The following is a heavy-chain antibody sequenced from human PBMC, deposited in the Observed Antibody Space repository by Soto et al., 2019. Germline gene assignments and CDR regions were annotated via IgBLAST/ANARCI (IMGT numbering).Heavy chain of an antibody. CDR2: INPNSGGT. CDR1: GYTFTGYY. D-gene: IGHD5-18*01. J-gene: IGHJ6*02. Sequence: ASVKVSCKATGYTFTGYYMHWVRQAPGQGLEWMGWINPNSGGTNYAQKFQGRVTMTRDTSISTAYMELSRLRSDDTAVYYCARDWVDTAIQGHYYYYYGMDVWGQGTTVTVSS. CDR3: ARDWVDTAIQGHYYYYYGMDV. V-gene: IGHV1-2*02.